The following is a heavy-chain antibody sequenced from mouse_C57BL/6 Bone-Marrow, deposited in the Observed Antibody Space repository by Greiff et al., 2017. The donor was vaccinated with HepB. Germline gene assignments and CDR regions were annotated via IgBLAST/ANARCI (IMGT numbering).Heavy chain of an antibody. V-gene: IGHV3-1*01. J-gene: IGHJ1*03. CDR2: ISYSGST. Sequence: EVMLVESGPGMVKPSQSLSLTCTVTGYSITSGYDWHWIRHFPGNKLEWMGYISYSGSTNYNPSLKSRISITHDTSKNHFFLKLNSVTTEDTATYYCAGKDGYFGYFDVWGTGTTVTVSS. D-gene: IGHD2-3*01. CDR3: AGKDGYFGYFDV. CDR1: GYSITSGYD.